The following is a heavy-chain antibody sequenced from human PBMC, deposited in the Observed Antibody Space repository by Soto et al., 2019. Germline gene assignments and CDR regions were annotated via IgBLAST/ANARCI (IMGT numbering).Heavy chain of an antibody. V-gene: IGHV5-51*01. D-gene: IGHD2-21*02. Sequence: PGESLKISCKGSGYSFTSYWIGWGRQMPGKGLEWMGIIYPGDSDTRYRPPFQGQVNISADKSISTAYLQWSSLKASDTAMYYCAREGALLFGGNSDYYSTMDVWGQGTTVTVSS. CDR2: IYPGDSDT. CDR1: GYSFTSYW. CDR3: AREGALLFGGNSDYYSTMDV. J-gene: IGHJ6*02.